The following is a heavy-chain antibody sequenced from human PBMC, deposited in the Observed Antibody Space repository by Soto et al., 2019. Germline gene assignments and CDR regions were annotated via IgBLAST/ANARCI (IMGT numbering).Heavy chain of an antibody. V-gene: IGHV4-59*08. Sequence: QVQLQESGPGLVKPSETLSLTCTVSGGSFTSDYWSWIRQPPGKGLQWIGYIYYNGTTNYNPSLKSRNTFSQDTATRMFSLQLTSRTAAETAFYYCASHSVVAALGGLEHWGQGTLVSVS. CDR2: IYYNGTT. CDR1: GGSFTSDY. D-gene: IGHD2-15*01. J-gene: IGHJ4*02. CDR3: ASHSVVAALGGLEH.